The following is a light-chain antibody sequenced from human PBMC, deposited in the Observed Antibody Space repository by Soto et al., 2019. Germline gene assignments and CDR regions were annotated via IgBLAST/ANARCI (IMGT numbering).Light chain of an antibody. J-gene: IGLJ2*01. Sequence: QSVLTQPPSASGTHVQRVTISCSGSSSNIGSNTVNWYQQLPGTAPKLVIYSNNQRPSGVPDRFSGSKSGTSASLAISGLQSEDEADYYCVAWDDSLNGYVVFGGGTKVTVL. V-gene: IGLV1-44*01. CDR1: SSNIGSNT. CDR2: SNN. CDR3: VAWDDSLNGYVV.